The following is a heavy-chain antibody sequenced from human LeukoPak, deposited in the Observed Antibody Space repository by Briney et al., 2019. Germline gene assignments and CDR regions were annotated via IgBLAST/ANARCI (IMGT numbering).Heavy chain of an antibody. Sequence: GGSLKISCKGSGYSFTSYWISWVRQMPGKGLEWMGRIDPSDSYTNYSPSFQGHVTISADKSISTAYLQWSSLKASDTAMYYCARHAYFYDSSGYPDYWGQGTLVTVSS. V-gene: IGHV5-10-1*01. CDR2: IDPSDSYT. D-gene: IGHD3-22*01. CDR1: GYSFTSYW. J-gene: IGHJ4*02. CDR3: ARHAYFYDSSGYPDY.